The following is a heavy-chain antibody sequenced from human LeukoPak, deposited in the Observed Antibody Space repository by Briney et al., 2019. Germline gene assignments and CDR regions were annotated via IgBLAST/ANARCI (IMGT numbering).Heavy chain of an antibody. J-gene: IGHJ3*02. Sequence: GASVKVSCKASGYTFTTYNINWVRQAPGQGLEWMGWISGYNGNTNYAQKLQGRVTMTTDTSTSTAYMELTSLRAEDTAVYYCATFVPYSDSSDFYIHAFHIWGRGTMVTVSS. CDR3: ATFVPYSDSSDFYIHAFHI. CDR1: GYTFTTYN. V-gene: IGHV1-18*01. D-gene: IGHD3-22*01. CDR2: ISGYNGNT.